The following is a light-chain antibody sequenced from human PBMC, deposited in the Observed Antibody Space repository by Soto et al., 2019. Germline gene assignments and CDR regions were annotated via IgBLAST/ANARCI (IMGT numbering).Light chain of an antibody. CDR3: QQSNFFPWT. Sequence: DVQMTQSPSSLFASIGDRVTITCRASQTISNYLNWYRQKPGKAPELLIYAASSLHSGVPSRFSGSGSGTDFTLTISSLQPEDFATYSCQQSNFFPWTFCQGTKVE. J-gene: IGKJ1*01. CDR2: AAS. V-gene: IGKV1-39*01. CDR1: QTISNY.